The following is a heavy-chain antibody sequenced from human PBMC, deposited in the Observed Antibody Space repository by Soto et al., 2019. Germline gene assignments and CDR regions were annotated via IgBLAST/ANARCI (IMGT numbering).Heavy chain of an antibody. CDR3: VHRRVQIFDF. J-gene: IGHJ4*02. CDR1: GFSLSTNGEG. Sequence: QITLKESGPTLVKPTQTLTLTCTFSGFSLSTNGEGVGWIRQPPGKALEWLALVYWDDDKRYSPSLKSRLTITKDTSKTQVVLTMTNMDPVDTATYYCVHRRVQIFDFWGQGALVTVSS. V-gene: IGHV2-5*02. CDR2: VYWDDDK.